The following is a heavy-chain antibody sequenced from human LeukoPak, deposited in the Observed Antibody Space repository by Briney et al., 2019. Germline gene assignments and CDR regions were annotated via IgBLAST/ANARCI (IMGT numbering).Heavy chain of an antibody. J-gene: IGHJ6*03. CDR1: GGTFSSYA. V-gene: IGHV1-69*05. CDR2: IIPIFGTA. Sequence: SVKVSCKASGGTFSSYAISWVRQAPGQGLEWMGGIIPIFGTANYAQKFQGRVTITTDESTSTAYMELSSLRSEDTAVYYCAMVLDCTGHCYYMDVWGKGTTVTVSS. CDR3: AMVLDCTGHCYYMDV. D-gene: IGHD4/OR15-4a*01.